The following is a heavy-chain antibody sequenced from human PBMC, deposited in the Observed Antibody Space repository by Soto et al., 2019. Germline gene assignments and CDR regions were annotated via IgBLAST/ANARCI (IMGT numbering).Heavy chain of an antibody. V-gene: IGHV4-30-4*01. CDR3: AREMRVGATKAYYYGMDV. Sequence: SETLSLTCTVSGGSISSGDYYWSWIRQPPGKGLEWIGYIYYSGSTYYNPSLKSRVTISADTSKNQFSLKLSSVTAADTAVYYCAREMRVGATKAYYYGMDVWGQGTTVTVSS. CDR1: GGSISSGDYY. CDR2: IYYSGST. D-gene: IGHD1-26*01. J-gene: IGHJ6*02.